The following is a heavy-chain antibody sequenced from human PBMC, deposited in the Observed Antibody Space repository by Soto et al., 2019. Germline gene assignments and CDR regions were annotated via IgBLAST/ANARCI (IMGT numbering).Heavy chain of an antibody. Sequence: QVQLVQSGAEVKKPGASVKVSCKASGYTFTSYGIRWVRQAPGQGLEWMGWISAYNGNTNYAQKLQGRVTMTTETSSSPAYMELRSLRSDDTAVYYCARDTGIVVPAASSGGDIDDYYMHVCGKGTTVTVSS. CDR2: ISAYNGNT. CDR1: GYTFTSYG. J-gene: IGHJ6*03. CDR3: ARDTGIVVPAASSGGDIDDYYMHV. D-gene: IGHD2-2*01. V-gene: IGHV1-18*01.